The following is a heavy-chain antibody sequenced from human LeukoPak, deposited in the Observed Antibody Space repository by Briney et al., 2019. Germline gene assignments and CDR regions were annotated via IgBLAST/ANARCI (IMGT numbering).Heavy chain of an antibody. V-gene: IGHV3-23*01. J-gene: IGHJ4*02. CDR2: ISGSGGST. CDR1: GFTFSTHA. D-gene: IGHD2-15*01. Sequence: PGGSLRLSCAASGFTFSTHAMSWVRQAPGKGLEWVSAISGSGGSTYYADSVKGRFTISRDNSKNTLYLQMNSLRAEDTAVYYCAKDRCSGGSCYTYFDYWGQGTLVTVSS. CDR3: AKDRCSGGSCYTYFDY.